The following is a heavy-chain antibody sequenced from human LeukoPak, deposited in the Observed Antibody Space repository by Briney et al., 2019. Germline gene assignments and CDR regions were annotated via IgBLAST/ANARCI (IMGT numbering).Heavy chain of an antibody. CDR2: IYHSGST. Sequence: SETLSLTCTVSGYSISSGYDWGWIRQPPGKGLEWIGSIYHSGSTYYNPSLKRRVTISVDTSKNQISLKLSSVTAADTAVYYCARAGGLGYYYDSSGSFDYWGQGTLVTVSS. J-gene: IGHJ4*02. V-gene: IGHV4-38-2*02. D-gene: IGHD3-22*01. CDR1: GYSISSGYD. CDR3: ARAGGLGYYYDSSGSFDY.